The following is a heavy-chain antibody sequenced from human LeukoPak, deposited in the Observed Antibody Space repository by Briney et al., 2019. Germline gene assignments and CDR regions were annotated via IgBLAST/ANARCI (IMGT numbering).Heavy chain of an antibody. J-gene: IGHJ4*02. V-gene: IGHV3-21*01. CDR2: ISSSSSCI. D-gene: IGHD6-13*01. CDR1: GFTFSTYS. CDR3: AKITRRSSSWSPKYYFDY. Sequence: KTGGSLRLSCAASGFTFSTYSMNWVRQAPGKGLEWVSSISSSSSCIYYADSVKGRFTISRDNAKNSLYLQMNSLRAEDTAVYYWAKITRRSSSWSPKYYFDYWGQGTLVTVSS.